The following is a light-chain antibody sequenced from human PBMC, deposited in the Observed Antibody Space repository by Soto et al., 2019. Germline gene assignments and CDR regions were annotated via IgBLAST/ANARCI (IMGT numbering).Light chain of an antibody. Sequence: QSALTQPASVSGSPGQSITISCTGTSSDVGGYNYISWYQQHPGKAPKFIIYDVRNRPSGVSNLFSGSRSGNTASLTISGLQADDEADYYCSSYTSSNTVIFGGGTKLTVL. CDR1: SSDVGGYNY. V-gene: IGLV2-14*03. CDR3: SSYTSSNTVI. J-gene: IGLJ2*01. CDR2: DVR.